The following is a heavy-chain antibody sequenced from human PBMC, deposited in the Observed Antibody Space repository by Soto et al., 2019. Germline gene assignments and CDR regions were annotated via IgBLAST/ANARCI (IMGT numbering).Heavy chain of an antibody. CDR3: ARDPTVLTYGDYHLDD. Sequence: QVQLVQSGAEVKKPGSSVKVSCKTSGGTFSSYTISWVRQAPGQGLEWMGRIIPILGIANYAQKFQGRVTITADKSTSTAYMELSSLRSEDTAVYYCARDPTVLTYGDYHLDDWGQGILVTVSS. CDR2: IIPILGIA. V-gene: IGHV1-69*08. J-gene: IGHJ4*02. D-gene: IGHD4-17*01. CDR1: GGTFSSYT.